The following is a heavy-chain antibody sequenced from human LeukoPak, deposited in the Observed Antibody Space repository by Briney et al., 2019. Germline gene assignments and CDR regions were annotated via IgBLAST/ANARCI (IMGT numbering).Heavy chain of an antibody. Sequence: SETLSLSCTVSGGSISGYYWSWIRQPPGKGLEWIGYIYYSGSTNYNPSLKSRVTISVDTSKNQFSLKLSSVTAADTAVYYCARRGIAAAADYYFDYWGQGTLVTVSS. J-gene: IGHJ4*02. CDR3: ARRGIAAAADYYFDY. D-gene: IGHD6-13*01. CDR1: GGSISGYY. V-gene: IGHV4-59*08. CDR2: IYYSGST.